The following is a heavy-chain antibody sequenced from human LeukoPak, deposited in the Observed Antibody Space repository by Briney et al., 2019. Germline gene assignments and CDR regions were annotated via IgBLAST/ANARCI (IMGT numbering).Heavy chain of an antibody. Sequence: GGSLRLSCAASGFTFSSYWMSWVRQAPGKGLEWVANIKQDGSEKYYVDSVKGRFTISRDNAKNSLYLQMNSLRAEDTAVYYCASPSGYYYNDAFDIWGQGTVVTVSS. D-gene: IGHD3-22*01. J-gene: IGHJ3*02. CDR3: ASPSGYYYNDAFDI. V-gene: IGHV3-7*01. CDR2: IKQDGSEK. CDR1: GFTFSSYW.